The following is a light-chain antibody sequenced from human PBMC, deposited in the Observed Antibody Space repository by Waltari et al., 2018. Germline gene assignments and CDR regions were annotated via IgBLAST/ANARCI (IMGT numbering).Light chain of an antibody. CDR3: CSYAGGTSWV. J-gene: IGLJ3*02. CDR1: DVAYFNL. V-gene: IGLV2-23*01. CDR2: EGN. Sequence: QSALTQPASVSGSYGQSITISCGDVAYFNLVSWYQQQPGNAPKVIIYEGNKRPSGLSERFPGSKSGNTAALTISGPQADDQAGYYCCSYAGGTSWVFGGGTKLTVL.